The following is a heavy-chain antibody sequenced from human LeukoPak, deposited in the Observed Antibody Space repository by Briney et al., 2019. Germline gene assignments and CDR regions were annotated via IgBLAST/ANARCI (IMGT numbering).Heavy chain of an antibody. V-gene: IGHV3-74*01. CDR2: INGDGTTT. CDR3: ARRWYTGTYYYFDL. Sequence: GGSLRLSCAASGFTLSTHWTHWARQAPGKGLVWVSRINGDGTTTSYADSVKGRFTISRVNAKSTLYLEMDSLRAEDTAIYYCARRWYTGTYYYFDLWGQGTLVTVSS. D-gene: IGHD1-26*01. CDR1: GFTLSTHW. J-gene: IGHJ4*02.